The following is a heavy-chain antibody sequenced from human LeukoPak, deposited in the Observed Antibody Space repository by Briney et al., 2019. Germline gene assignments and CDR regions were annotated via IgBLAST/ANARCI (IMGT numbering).Heavy chain of an antibody. CDR2: IYYSGST. D-gene: IGHD3-10*01. J-gene: IGHJ4*02. Sequence: KASETLSLTCTVSGGSISSYYWSWIRQPPGKGLEWIGYIYYSGSTNFNPSLKSRVTISVDTSKNQFSLKLSSVTAADTAVYYCARSGGYGSGSTHWGQGTLVTVSS. CDR3: ARSGGYGSGSTH. CDR1: GGSISSYY. V-gene: IGHV4-59*01.